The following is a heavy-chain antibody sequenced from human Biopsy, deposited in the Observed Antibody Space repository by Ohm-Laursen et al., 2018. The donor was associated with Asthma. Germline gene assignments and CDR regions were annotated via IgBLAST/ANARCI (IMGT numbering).Heavy chain of an antibody. Sequence: SLRLSCAASGFTFSNYAMTWVRQAPGKGLEWVSAIRGGGGGTKYADSVKGRFTISRDNSKNTLSLQMSSLRAEDTALYYCAKDLSKAVGGSNDYYYGMDVWGQGTTVTVAS. CDR2: IRGGGGGT. J-gene: IGHJ6*02. D-gene: IGHD6-19*01. CDR1: GFTFSNYA. CDR3: AKDLSKAVGGSNDYYYGMDV. V-gene: IGHV3-23*01.